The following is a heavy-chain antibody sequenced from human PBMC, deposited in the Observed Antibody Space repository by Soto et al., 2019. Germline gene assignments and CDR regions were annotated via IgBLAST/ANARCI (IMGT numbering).Heavy chain of an antibody. V-gene: IGHV1-58*02. CDR2: IVVGSGNT. J-gene: IGHJ6*02. CDR1: GFTFTSSA. D-gene: IGHD2-2*01. CDR3: AAEKILGYCSSTSCPLGYSGMDV. Sequence: SVKVSCKASGFTFTSSAMQWVRQARGQRLAWIGWIVVGSGNTNYAQKFQERVTITRDMSTSTAYMELSSLRSEDTAVYYCAAEKILGYCSSTSCPLGYSGMDVWGQGTTVTVSS.